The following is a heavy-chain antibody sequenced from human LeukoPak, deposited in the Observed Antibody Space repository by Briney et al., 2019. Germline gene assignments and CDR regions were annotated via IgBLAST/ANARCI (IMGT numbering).Heavy chain of an antibody. CDR1: GYTFTGNY. V-gene: IGHV1-2*02. Sequence: GASVKVSCKASGYTFTGNYIHWVRQAPGQGLEWMGWINPNSGGTNYAQKFQGRVTMTRDTSISTAYMELSRLRSDDTAVYYCARSGSEHIVAVTPTFDYWGQGTLVTVSS. CDR2: INPNSGGT. CDR3: ARSGSEHIVAVTPTFDY. J-gene: IGHJ4*02. D-gene: IGHD2-21*02.